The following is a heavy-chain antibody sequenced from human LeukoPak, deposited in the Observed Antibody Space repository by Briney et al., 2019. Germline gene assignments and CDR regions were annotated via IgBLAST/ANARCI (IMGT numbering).Heavy chain of an antibody. J-gene: IGHJ3*01. CDR1: GFTFSSYG. Sequence: PGRSLRLSCAASGFTFSSYGMHWVRQAPGKGLEWVAVIWYDGSNKYYADSVKGRFTISRDNSRSTLYLQVNSLRADDTAIYYCAKDIRGILAAAAARAFDVWGQGTMVTVSS. D-gene: IGHD6-13*01. CDR2: IWYDGSNK. V-gene: IGHV3-33*06. CDR3: AKDIRGILAAAAARAFDV.